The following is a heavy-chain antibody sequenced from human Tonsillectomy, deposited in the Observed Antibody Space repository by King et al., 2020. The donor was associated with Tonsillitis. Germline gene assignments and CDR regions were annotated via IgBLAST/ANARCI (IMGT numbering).Heavy chain of an antibody. CDR1: GFTFNAHS. D-gene: IGHD3-22*01. CDR2: ISSTTSYI. Sequence: EVQLVESGGGLVKPGGSLRLSCAASGFTFNAHSMNWVRQAPGKGLEWVASISSTTSYIYYADSVKGRFSISRDNAKESLYLHMDSLRAEDTAVYYCVGDGSTSYDYDDPSGYYVFDFWGQGTLVTVSS. V-gene: IGHV3-21*01. J-gene: IGHJ4*02. CDR3: VGDGSTSYDYDDPSGYYVFDF.